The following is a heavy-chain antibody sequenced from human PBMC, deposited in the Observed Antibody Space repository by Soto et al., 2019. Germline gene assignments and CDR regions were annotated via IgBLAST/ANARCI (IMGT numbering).Heavy chain of an antibody. D-gene: IGHD3-10*01. CDR3: ARDSVTMVRGVRERGCLAY. J-gene: IGHJ4*02. CDR2: INPNSGGT. Sequence: QVQLVQSGAEVKKPGASVKVSCKASGYTFTGYYMHWVRQAPGQGLEGMGWINPNSGGTNYAQKFQAWVTMTRDTSISTAYSELSRLRADDTVVYYCARDSVTMVRGVRERGCLAYLGQGTLVTFSS. CDR1: GYTFTGYY. V-gene: IGHV1-2*04.